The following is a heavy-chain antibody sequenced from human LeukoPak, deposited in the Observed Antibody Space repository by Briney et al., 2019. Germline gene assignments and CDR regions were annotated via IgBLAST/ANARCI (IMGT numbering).Heavy chain of an antibody. D-gene: IGHD1-7*01. V-gene: IGHV3-21*01. J-gene: IGHJ4*02. CDR2: ITTSSTYT. CDR1: GFSFSSYN. CDR3: ARVRRELRLDY. Sequence: GGSLRLSCAASGFSFSSYNMNWVRQAPGKGLEWVSSITTSSTYTFYADSVKGRFTISRDNAKNSLYLQMNSLRAEDTAVYYCARVRRELRLDYWGQGTLVTVSS.